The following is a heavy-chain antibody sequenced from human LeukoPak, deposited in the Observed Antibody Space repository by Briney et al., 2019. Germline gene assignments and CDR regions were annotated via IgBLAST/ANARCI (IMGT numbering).Heavy chain of an antibody. V-gene: IGHV3-53*01. J-gene: IGHJ4*02. CDR2: IYSGGST. Sequence: GGSLRLSCAASGFTVSSNYMSWVRQAPGKGLEWVSVIYSGGSTYYADSVKGRFTISRDNSKNTLYLQMNSLRAEDTAVYYCSKDGCLVGDLFCYWGQGTLGTGSP. CDR1: GFTVSSNY. CDR3: SKDGCLVGDLFCY. D-gene: IGHD3-10*01.